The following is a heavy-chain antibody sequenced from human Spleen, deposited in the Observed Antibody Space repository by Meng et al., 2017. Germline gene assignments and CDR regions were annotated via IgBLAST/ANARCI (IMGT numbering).Heavy chain of an antibody. CDR2: AYYSGST. CDR1: GDSISSSTYC. CDR3: SRWAGGREYLDY. Sequence: QLQLQESGPGLVKPSETLSLTCTVSGDSISSSTYCWGWIRQPPGKGLEWIGCAYYSGSTYYDPSLKSRVAVFVDTSKNQFSLILSSVTAADTAVYYCSRWAGGREYLDYWGQGTLVTVSS. J-gene: IGHJ4*02. V-gene: IGHV4-39*01. D-gene: IGHD5-24*01.